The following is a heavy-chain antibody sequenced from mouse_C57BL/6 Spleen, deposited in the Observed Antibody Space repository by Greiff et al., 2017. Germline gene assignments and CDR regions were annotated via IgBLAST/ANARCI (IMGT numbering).Heavy chain of an antibody. Sequence: DVHLVESEGGLVQPGSSMKLSCTASGFTFSDYYMAWVRQVPEKGLEWVANINYDGSSTYYLDSLKSRFTISRDNAKNILYLQMSSLKAEDTATYYCARDDGNYVGFAYWGQGTLVTVSA. D-gene: IGHD2-1*01. CDR2: INYDGSST. V-gene: IGHV5-16*01. CDR3: ARDDGNYVGFAY. CDR1: GFTFSDYY. J-gene: IGHJ3*01.